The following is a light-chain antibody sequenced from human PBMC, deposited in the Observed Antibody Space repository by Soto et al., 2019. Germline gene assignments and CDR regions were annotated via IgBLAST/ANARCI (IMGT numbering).Light chain of an antibody. Sequence: QLVLIQPPSASGTPGQRVTISCSGSSSNIGSNTVNWYQQLPGTAPKLLIYSNNQRPSGVPDRFSGSKSGTSASLAISGLQSEDEADYYCAAWDDSLNGLWVFGGGTKVTVL. CDR1: SSNIGSNT. CDR3: AAWDDSLNGLWV. J-gene: IGLJ3*02. V-gene: IGLV1-44*01. CDR2: SNN.